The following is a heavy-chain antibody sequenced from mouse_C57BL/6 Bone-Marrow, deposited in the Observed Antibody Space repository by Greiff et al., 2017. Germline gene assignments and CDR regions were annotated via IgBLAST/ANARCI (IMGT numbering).Heavy chain of an antibody. CDR1: GYTFTSYG. D-gene: IGHD1-1*01. J-gene: IGHJ3*01. Sequence: VQLQQSGAELARPGASVKLSCKASGYTFTSYGISWVKQRTGQGLEWIGEIYPRSGNTYYNEKFKGKATLTADKSSSTAYMELRSLTSEDSAVYFCARYYCGSTPVAYWGQGTLVTVSA. CDR3: ARYYCGSTPVAY. V-gene: IGHV1-81*01. CDR2: IYPRSGNT.